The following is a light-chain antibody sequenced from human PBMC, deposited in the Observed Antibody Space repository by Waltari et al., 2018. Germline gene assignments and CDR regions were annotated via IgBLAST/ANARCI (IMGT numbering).Light chain of an antibody. CDR3: QQYYTTPRT. Sequence: DIVMTQSPDTLAVSLGERATMNCKSSQSILYSSSNKNNLTWFQHKPGQPPKMLIYWVSTRKPGVPDRFIGSGSGTDFTLTISRLQTADVAVYYCQQYYTTPRTFGQGTKVEIK. J-gene: IGKJ1*01. CDR2: WVS. V-gene: IGKV4-1*01. CDR1: QSILYSSSNKNN.